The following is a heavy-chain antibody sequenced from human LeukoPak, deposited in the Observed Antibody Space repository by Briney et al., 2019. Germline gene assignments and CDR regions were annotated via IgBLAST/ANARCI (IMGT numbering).Heavy chain of an antibody. CDR3: ASDSIVASKGSFDI. Sequence: ASVKVSCKASGDTLTNYAISWVRQAPEQGRQWMGRIIPIFGTTNYAHTFQGRVTITADKSTNTAYMEMTSLTSEDTALYYCASDSIVASKGSFDIWGQGTMVTVSS. D-gene: IGHD1-26*01. V-gene: IGHV1-69*06. CDR1: GDTLTNYA. CDR2: IIPIFGTT. J-gene: IGHJ3*02.